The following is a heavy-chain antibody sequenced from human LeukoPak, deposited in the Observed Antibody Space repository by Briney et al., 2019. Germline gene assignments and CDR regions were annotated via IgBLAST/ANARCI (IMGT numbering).Heavy chain of an antibody. CDR2: INHSGST. V-gene: IGHV4-34*01. J-gene: IGHJ5*02. Sequence: SETLSLTCAAYGGSFSGYYWSWIRQPPGKGLEWIGEINHSGSTNYNPSLKSRLTISVDTSKNQFSLKLSSVTAADTAVYYCARRVVVPAAIGWLDPWGQGTLVTVSS. CDR3: ARRVVVPAAIGWLDP. CDR1: GGSFSGYY. D-gene: IGHD2-2*02.